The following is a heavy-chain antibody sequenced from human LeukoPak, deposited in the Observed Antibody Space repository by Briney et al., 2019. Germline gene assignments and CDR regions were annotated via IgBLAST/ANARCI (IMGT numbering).Heavy chain of an antibody. J-gene: IGHJ4*02. D-gene: IGHD3-3*01. CDR1: GFTFSNFP. Sequence: PGGSLRLSCAASGFTFSNFPMSWVRQAPGKGLEWVSGISAGGGSTYYADSVKGRFTISRDNSKNTLYLQMNSLRAEDTAVYYCARWGGHVDYWGQGTLVTVSS. CDR3: ARWGGHVDY. V-gene: IGHV3-23*01. CDR2: ISAGGGST.